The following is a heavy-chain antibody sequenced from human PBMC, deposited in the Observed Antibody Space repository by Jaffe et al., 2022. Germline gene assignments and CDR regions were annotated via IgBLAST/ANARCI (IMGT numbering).Heavy chain of an antibody. V-gene: IGHV3-21*01. Sequence: EVQLVESGGGLVKPGGSLRLSCAASGFTFSSYSMNWVRQAPGKGLEWVSSISSSSSYIYYADSVKGRFTISRDNAKNSLYLQMNSLRAEDTAVYYCARWVVTARGFDYWGQGTLVTVSS. CDR1: GFTFSSYS. D-gene: IGHD2-15*01. CDR3: ARWVVTARGFDY. J-gene: IGHJ4*02. CDR2: ISSSSSYI.